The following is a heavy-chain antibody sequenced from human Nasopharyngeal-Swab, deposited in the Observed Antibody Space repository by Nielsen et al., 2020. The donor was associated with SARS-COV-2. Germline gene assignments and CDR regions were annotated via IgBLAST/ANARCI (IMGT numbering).Heavy chain of an antibody. D-gene: IGHD3-3*01. Sequence: ASVKVSCKAAGDIFTSDDISWVRQARGQGREGRGWIGAYSGNTNYAQKFQDRVTMTTDTSTSTVYMELRSLRSDDTAVYYCARHGVAEVYWGQGTLVTVSS. V-gene: IGHV1-18*01. CDR1: GDIFTSDD. J-gene: IGHJ4*02. CDR2: IGAYSGNT. CDR3: ARHGVAEVY.